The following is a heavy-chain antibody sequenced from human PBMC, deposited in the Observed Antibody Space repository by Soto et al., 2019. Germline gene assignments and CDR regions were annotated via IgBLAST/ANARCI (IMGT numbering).Heavy chain of an antibody. CDR2: IYYSGST. Sequence: SETLSLTCTVSGGSISSYYWSWIRQPPGKGLEWFVYIYYSGSTNYNPSLKSRVTISVDTSKNQFSLKLSSVTAADTAVYYCARVYSRYCSSTSCYGGRWFDPWGQGTLVTVSS. V-gene: IGHV4-59*01. D-gene: IGHD2-2*01. J-gene: IGHJ5*02. CDR1: GGSISSYY. CDR3: ARVYSRYCSSTSCYGGRWFDP.